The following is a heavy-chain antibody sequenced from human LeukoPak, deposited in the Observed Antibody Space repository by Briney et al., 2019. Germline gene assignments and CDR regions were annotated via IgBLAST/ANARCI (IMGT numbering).Heavy chain of an antibody. CDR2: IIPIFGTA. V-gene: IGHV1-69*06. J-gene: IGHJ4*02. Sequence: SVKVSCKASGGTFSSYAISWVRQAPGQGLEWMGGIIPIFGTANYAQKFQGRVTMTEDTSTDTAYMELSSLRSEDTAVYYCATDDYGDYGFGYWGQGTLVTVSS. CDR1: GGTFSSYA. D-gene: IGHD4-17*01. CDR3: ATDDYGDYGFGY.